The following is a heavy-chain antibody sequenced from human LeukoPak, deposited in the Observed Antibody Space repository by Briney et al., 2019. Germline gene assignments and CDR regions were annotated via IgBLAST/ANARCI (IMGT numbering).Heavy chain of an antibody. CDR3: ARDQGENYDSSGYYPY. CDR1: GFTFSNYY. D-gene: IGHD3-22*01. CDR2: ISGSSGST. J-gene: IGHJ4*02. Sequence: GGSLRLSRAASGFTFSNYYVSWIRQAPGKGLEWVSYISGSSGSTNYADSVMGRFTISRDNGKNSLYLQMNSLRAEDTAVYYCARDQGENYDSSGYYPYWGQGTLVTVSS. V-gene: IGHV3-11*06.